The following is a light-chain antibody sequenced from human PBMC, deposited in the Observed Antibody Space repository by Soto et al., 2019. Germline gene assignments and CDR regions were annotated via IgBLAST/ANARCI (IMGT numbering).Light chain of an antibody. V-gene: IGLV2-14*01. CDR3: SSYTSSSTLV. CDR2: DVS. CDR1: SSDVGGYNC. Sequence: QSVLTQPASVSGSPGQSITISCTGTSSDVGGYNCVSWYQQHPGKAPKLMICDVSNRPSGVSSRFSGSKSGNTASPTISGLQPEDEADYYCSSYTSSSTLVFGTGTKVTVL. J-gene: IGLJ1*01.